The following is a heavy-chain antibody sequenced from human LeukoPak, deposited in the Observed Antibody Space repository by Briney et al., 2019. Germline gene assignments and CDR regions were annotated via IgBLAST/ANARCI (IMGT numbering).Heavy chain of an antibody. V-gene: IGHV3-21*01. D-gene: IGHD3-22*01. CDR1: GLTFSSYS. CDR2: ISSSSSYI. CDR3: ARDPPYDSSGYN. J-gene: IGHJ4*02. Sequence: GGSLRLSCAASGLTFSSYSMNWVRQAPGKGLEWVSSISSSSSYIYYADSVKGRFTISRDNAKNSLYLQMNSLRAEDTAVYYCARDPPYDSSGYNWGQGPLVTVSS.